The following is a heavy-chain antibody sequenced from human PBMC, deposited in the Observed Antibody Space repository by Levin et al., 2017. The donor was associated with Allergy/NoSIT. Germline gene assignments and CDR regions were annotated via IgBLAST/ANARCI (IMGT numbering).Heavy chain of an antibody. CDR1: GLSFSSFG. CDR2: ITSDGNNK. V-gene: IGHV3-30*03. J-gene: IGHJ6*02. Sequence: GESLKISCEASGLSFSSFGMRWVRQAPGKGLEWVALITSDGNNKYLADSVKGRFSISRDNSKNTLYLQMNSLRPEDMAVYYCASRGDMDAWGQGTTVTVSS. CDR3: ASRGDMDA.